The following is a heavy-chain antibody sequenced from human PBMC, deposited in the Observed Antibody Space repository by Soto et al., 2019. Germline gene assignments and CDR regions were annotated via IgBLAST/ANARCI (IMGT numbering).Heavy chain of an antibody. CDR2: IVVGSGNT. CDR3: AADLPAFSSSSSGMDV. D-gene: IGHD6-6*01. Sequence: SGKVCFKACGGPFSSYAISLGRQAPGQRLEWIGWIVVGSGNTNYAQKFQERVTITRDMSTSTAYMELSSLRSEDTAVYYCAADLPAFSSSSSGMDVWGQGTTVTVSS. V-gene: IGHV1-58*02. CDR1: GGPFSSYA. J-gene: IGHJ6*02.